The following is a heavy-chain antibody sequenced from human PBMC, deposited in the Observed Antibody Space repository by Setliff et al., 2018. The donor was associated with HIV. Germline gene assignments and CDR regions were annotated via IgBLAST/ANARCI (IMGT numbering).Heavy chain of an antibody. V-gene: IGHV1-69*13. Sequence: SVKVSCKASGGTFSTYATSWVRQAPGQGLEWMGGIIPIFNTANYAQKFQGRVTITADESTSTAYMELSSLRSEDTAVYYCARIVRPSYYYYYYMDVWGKGTTVTVSS. J-gene: IGHJ6*03. D-gene: IGHD3-10*02. CDR3: ARIVRPSYYYYYYMDV. CDR2: IIPIFNTA. CDR1: GGTFSTYA.